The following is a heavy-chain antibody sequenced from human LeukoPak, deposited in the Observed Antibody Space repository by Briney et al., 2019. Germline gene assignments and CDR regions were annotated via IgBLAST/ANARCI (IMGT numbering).Heavy chain of an antibody. V-gene: IGHV3-48*01. CDR1: GFTFSSYS. D-gene: IGHD3-10*01. J-gene: IGHJ3*02. CDR2: ISSSSSTI. Sequence: GGSLRLSCAASGFTFSSYSMNWVRQAPGKGLEWVSYISSSSSTIYYADSVKGRFTISRDNAKNSLYLQMNSLRAEDTAVYYCARDRPTMVRGVIMDAFDIWGQGTMVTVSS. CDR3: ARDRPTMVRGVIMDAFDI.